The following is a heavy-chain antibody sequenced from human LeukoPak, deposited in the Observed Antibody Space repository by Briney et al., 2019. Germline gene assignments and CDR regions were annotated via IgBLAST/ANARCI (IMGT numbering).Heavy chain of an antibody. CDR1: GFTFSNYG. V-gene: IGHV3-21*06. Sequence: PGGSLKLSCAASGFTFSNYGMNWVRQAPGKGLEWVSFTDTSGRYVYYGDSVKGRFTISRDNAKNLLFLQMNGLRAEDTALYYCARGRSITLLRGVAMSDGFDIWGQRAMVAASS. CDR2: TDTSGRYV. CDR3: ARGRSITLLRGVAMSDGFDI. D-gene: IGHD3-10*01. J-gene: IGHJ3*02.